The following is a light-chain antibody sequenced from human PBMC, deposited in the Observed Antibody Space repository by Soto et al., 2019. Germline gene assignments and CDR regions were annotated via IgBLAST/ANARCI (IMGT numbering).Light chain of an antibody. Sequence: QSALTQPASVSGSPGQSIAISCTGTSSDVGAYKYVSWYQQHPAKAPKLMIYDVSSRPSGVTNRFSGSKSGNTASLTISGHQAEDEADYYCYSYTSSSTYVFGSGTKLTVL. CDR1: SSDVGAYKY. CDR3: YSYTSSSTYV. J-gene: IGLJ1*01. V-gene: IGLV2-14*01. CDR2: DVS.